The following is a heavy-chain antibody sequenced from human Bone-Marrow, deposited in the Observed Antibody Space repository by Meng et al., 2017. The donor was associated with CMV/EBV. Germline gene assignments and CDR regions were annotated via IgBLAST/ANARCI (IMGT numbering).Heavy chain of an antibody. D-gene: IGHD6-13*01. CDR3: ARGRYSSSSGRFDP. CDR1: GFTFSSYA. V-gene: IGHV3-30-3*01. J-gene: IGHJ5*02. Sequence: GGSLRLSCAASGFTFSSYAMHWVRQAPGKGLEGVAVISYDGSNKYYADSVKGRFTISRDNSKNTLYLQMNSLRAEDTAVYYCARGRYSSSSGRFDPWGQGTLVTVSS. CDR2: ISYDGSNK.